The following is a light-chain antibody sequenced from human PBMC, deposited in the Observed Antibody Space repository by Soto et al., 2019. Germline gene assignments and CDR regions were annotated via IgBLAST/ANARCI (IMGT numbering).Light chain of an antibody. CDR1: QSVSSTY. V-gene: IGKV3-20*01. CDR3: QHYGSSPFLFT. Sequence: DIVLPQSPGTLSLSAGERTTLSCRASQSVSSTYLALYQQKPGQAPRLLLYHAPSRATGIPDRFSGSGSGTDFSLTISRMEPEDFAVYYYQHYGSSPFLFTFGPGTKVDFK. CDR2: HAP. J-gene: IGKJ3*01.